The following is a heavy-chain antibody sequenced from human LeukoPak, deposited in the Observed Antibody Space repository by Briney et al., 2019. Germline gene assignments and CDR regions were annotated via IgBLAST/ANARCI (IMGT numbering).Heavy chain of an antibody. CDR2: IIPIFGTA. D-gene: IGHD4-17*01. V-gene: IGHV1-69*05. CDR1: GGTFSGYA. J-gene: IGHJ4*02. CDR3: ARERGSYGDEYYFDY. Sequence: SVKVSCKASGGTFSGYAISWVRQAPGQGLEWMGGIIPIFGTANYAQKFQGRVTITTDESTSTAYMELSSLRSEDTAVYYCARERGSYGDEYYFDYWGQGTLVTVSS.